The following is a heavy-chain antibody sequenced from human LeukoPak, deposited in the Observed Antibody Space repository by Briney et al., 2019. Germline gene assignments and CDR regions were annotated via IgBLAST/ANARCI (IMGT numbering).Heavy chain of an antibody. CDR3: AKDFRWQLGGHDAFDI. D-gene: IGHD4-23*01. CDR2: ISGSGGST. Sequence: GGSLRLSCAASGFTFSSYAMSWVRQAPGKGLEWVSAISGSGGSTYYADSVKGRFTISRDNSKNTLYLQMNSLRAEDTAVYYCAKDFRWQLGGHDAFDIWGQGTMVTVSS. V-gene: IGHV3-23*01. CDR1: GFTFSSYA. J-gene: IGHJ3*02.